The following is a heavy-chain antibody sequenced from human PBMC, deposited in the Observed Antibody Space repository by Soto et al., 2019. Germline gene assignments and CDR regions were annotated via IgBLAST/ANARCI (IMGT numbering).Heavy chain of an antibody. D-gene: IGHD2-2*01. V-gene: IGHV3-30*18. CDR2: ISYDGSNK. CDR1: GFTFSSYG. J-gene: IGHJ4*02. Sequence: QVQLVESGGGVVQPGRSLRLSCAASGFTFSSYGMHWVRQAPGKGLEWVAVISYDGSNKYYADSVKGRFTISRDNSKNTLYLQMNSLRAEDTAVYYCAKGVRQLLGYYFDYWGQGTLVTVSS. CDR3: AKGVRQLLGYYFDY.